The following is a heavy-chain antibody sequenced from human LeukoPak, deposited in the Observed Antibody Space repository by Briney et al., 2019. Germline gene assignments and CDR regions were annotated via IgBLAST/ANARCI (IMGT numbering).Heavy chain of an antibody. V-gene: IGHV4-59*08. CDR1: SASISSYY. CDR3: ARRAAALDY. CDR2: IHYNGST. J-gene: IGHJ4*02. D-gene: IGHD6-13*01. Sequence: SETLSLTCTVSSASISSYYWSWIRQPPGKGLEWIGYIHYNGSTNYNPSLKSRVTISVDTSKNQFSLKLSSVTAADTAVYYCARRAAALDYWGQGTLVTVSS.